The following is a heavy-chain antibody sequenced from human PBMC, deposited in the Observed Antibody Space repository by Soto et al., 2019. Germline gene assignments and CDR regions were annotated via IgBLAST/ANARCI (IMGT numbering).Heavy chain of an antibody. Sequence: QVQLMQSGAEVKKPGASVKVSCKASGDTFTEYYIHWVRQAPGQGLEWMGTVNPSGGHTTYAQHFLGRVTITRDTATSTIYMELTSLTSEDTAVYYCARGGHVVVVTAALDYWGQGTLVTVSS. V-gene: IGHV1-46*01. J-gene: IGHJ4*02. CDR1: GDTFTEYY. CDR3: ARGGHVVVVTAALDY. CDR2: VNPSGGHT. D-gene: IGHD2-21*02.